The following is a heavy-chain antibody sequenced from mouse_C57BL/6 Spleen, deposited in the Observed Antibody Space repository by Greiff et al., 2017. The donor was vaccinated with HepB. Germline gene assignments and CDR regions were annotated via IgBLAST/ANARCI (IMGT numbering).Heavy chain of an antibody. CDR1: GYAFSSSW. CDR3: AREPDYDGVAY. D-gene: IGHD2-4*01. Sequence: VQLQQYGPELVKPGASVKISCKASGYAFSSSWMNWVKQRPGKGLEWIGRIYPGDGDTNYNGKFKGKATLTADKSSSTAYMQLSSLTSEDSAVYFCAREPDYDGVAYWGQGTLVTVSA. J-gene: IGHJ3*01. CDR2: IYPGDGDT. V-gene: IGHV1-82*01.